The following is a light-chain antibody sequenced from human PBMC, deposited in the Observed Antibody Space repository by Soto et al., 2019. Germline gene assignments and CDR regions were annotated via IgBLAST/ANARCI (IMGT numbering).Light chain of an antibody. Sequence: EIVLTQSPGTLSLFPGERATLSCRASQSLITRYLAWYQQKPGQAPRLLIYGASSRATGIPDRFSGSGYGTDCTLTISRLEPEDFAVYSCQQYGTSPTFGQGTRLEIK. CDR3: QQYGTSPT. J-gene: IGKJ5*01. CDR2: GAS. CDR1: QSLITRY. V-gene: IGKV3-20*01.